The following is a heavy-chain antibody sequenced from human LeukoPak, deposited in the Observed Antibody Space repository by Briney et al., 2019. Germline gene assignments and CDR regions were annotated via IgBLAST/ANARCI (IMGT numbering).Heavy chain of an antibody. J-gene: IGHJ4*02. CDR1: GFTFSSYA. D-gene: IGHD1-26*01. CDR2: ISYDGSNK. CDR3: ARKGLGGELGGFDS. Sequence: GGSLRLSCAASGFTFSSYAMHWVRQAPGKGLEWVAFISYDGSNKYYADSVKGRFTISRDNAKNSLYLQMNSLRVDDTALYHCARKGLGGELGGFDSWGQGTLVTVSS. V-gene: IGHV3-30*04.